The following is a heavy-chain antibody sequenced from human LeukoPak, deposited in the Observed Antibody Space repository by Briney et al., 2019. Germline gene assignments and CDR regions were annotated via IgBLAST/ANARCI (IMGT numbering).Heavy chain of an antibody. J-gene: IGHJ3*02. D-gene: IGHD6-19*01. CDR1: GYTSTTCA. CDR3: TIGLAGDWDAFDI. Sequence: GASVKVSCKTSGYTSTTCAVHWVRQAPGQRLEWMGWIHADSGNTKYSQKLQGRVAIARDTSASTIYMELTSLRIEDTAVYFCTIGLAGDWDAFDIWGLGTMVTVSS. V-gene: IGHV1-3*01. CDR2: IHADSGNT.